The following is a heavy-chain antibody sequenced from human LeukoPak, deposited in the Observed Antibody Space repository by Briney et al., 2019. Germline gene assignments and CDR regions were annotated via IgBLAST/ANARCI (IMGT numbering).Heavy chain of an antibody. D-gene: IGHD3-10*01. Sequence: SETLSLTCGVYGGSLSFYYWSWIRQPPGKGLEWIGNIFYSGSTYYSPSLKSRVTISLDTSRNQFSLKLNSVTAADTAVYYCAKSNGYGLVDIWGQGTMVTVSS. V-gene: IGHV4-34*12. CDR3: AKSNGYGLVDI. CDR2: IFYSGST. J-gene: IGHJ3*02. CDR1: GGSLSFYY.